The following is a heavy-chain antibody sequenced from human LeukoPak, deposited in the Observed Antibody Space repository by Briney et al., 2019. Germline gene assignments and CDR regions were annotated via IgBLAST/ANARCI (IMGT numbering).Heavy chain of an antibody. J-gene: IGHJ4*02. V-gene: IGHV4-61*02. D-gene: IGHD2-15*01. CDR2: IYTSGST. CDR3: ARGVFYCSGGSCYSYYFDY. CDR1: GGSISSGSYY. Sequence: PSQTLSLTCTVSGGSISSGSYYWSWIRQPAGKGLEWIGRIYTSGSTNYNPSLKTRVTISVDTSKNQFSVKLSSVTAADTAVYYCARGVFYCSGGSCYSYYFDYWGQGTLVTVSS.